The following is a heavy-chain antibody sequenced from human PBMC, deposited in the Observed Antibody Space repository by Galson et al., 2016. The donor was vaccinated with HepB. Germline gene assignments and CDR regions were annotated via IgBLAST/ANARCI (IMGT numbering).Heavy chain of an antibody. D-gene: IGHD1-26*01. V-gene: IGHV3-23*01. CDR2: ISRSGDST. J-gene: IGHJ6*04. CDR3: VQGSTAPAV. Sequence: SLRLSCAASGFTFSNYGMTWVGQAPGKGLEVVSSISRSGDSTDYADSVKGRFTIFRDNSKNTLSLQMNSLTADDTAIYYCVQGSTAPAVWGKGTTVTVSS. CDR1: GFTFSNYG.